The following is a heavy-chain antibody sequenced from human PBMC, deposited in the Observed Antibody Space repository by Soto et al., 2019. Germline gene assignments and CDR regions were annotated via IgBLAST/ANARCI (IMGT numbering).Heavy chain of an antibody. CDR1: GGTFSSSA. CDR3: AKTYSSGWYRPPDY. Sequence: QVQLVQSGAEVKKPGSSVKVSCKASGGTFSSSAISWVRQAPGPGLEWMGGLIPIFGTANYAQKFQGRVTITADESTSKAYMELRSLRSEDTAVYYCAKTYSSGWYRPPDYWGQGTLVTVSS. CDR2: LIPIFGTA. J-gene: IGHJ4*02. D-gene: IGHD6-19*01. V-gene: IGHV1-69*01.